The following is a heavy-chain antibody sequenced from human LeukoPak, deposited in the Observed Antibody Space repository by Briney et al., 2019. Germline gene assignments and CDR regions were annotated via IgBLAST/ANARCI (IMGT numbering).Heavy chain of an antibody. CDR3: AREVYSSSSYYFDY. CDR1: GYTFTSYY. V-gene: IGHV1-46*01. J-gene: IGHJ4*02. Sequence: ASVKVSCKASGYTFTSYYMHWVRQAPGQRLEWRGIINPSGGSTSYAQKFQCRDTMTRDMSTRTVYMELSSLRSEDTAVYYCAREVYSSSSYYFDYWGQGTLVTVSS. D-gene: IGHD6-6*01. CDR2: INPSGGST.